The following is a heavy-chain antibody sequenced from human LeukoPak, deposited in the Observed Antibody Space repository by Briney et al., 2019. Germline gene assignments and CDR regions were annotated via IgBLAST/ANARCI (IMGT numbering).Heavy chain of an antibody. CDR1: GFTVSSNY. D-gene: IGHD5-24*01. J-gene: IGHJ4*02. Sequence: PGGSLRLSCAASGFTVSSNYMSWVRQAPGKGLEWVSVIYSGGSTYYADSVKGRFTISRDNSKNTLYLQMNSLRAEDTAVYYCAREGEKGDGYNHGFDYWGQGTLVTVSS. V-gene: IGHV3-53*01. CDR3: AREGEKGDGYNHGFDY. CDR2: IYSGGST.